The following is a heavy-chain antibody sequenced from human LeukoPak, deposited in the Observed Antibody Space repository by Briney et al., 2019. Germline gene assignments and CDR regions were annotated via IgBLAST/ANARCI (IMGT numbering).Heavy chain of an antibody. CDR2: IIPIFGTA. CDR1: GGTFSSYA. Sequence: SVKVSCKAAGGTFSSYAISWVRQAPGQGLEWMGGIIPIFGTANYAQKFQGRVTITADKSTSTAYMELSSLRSEDTAVYYCATDRHYGEDYFDYWGQGTLVTVSS. J-gene: IGHJ4*02. CDR3: ATDRHYGEDYFDY. D-gene: IGHD4-17*01. V-gene: IGHV1-69*06.